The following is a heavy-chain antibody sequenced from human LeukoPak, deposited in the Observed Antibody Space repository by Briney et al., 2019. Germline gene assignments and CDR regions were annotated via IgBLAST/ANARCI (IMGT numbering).Heavy chain of an antibody. Sequence: GESLKISCKGSGFTFTNYWIGWVRQMPGKGLEWMGIIYPGDSDTRYSPSFQGQVTISADKSISTAYLQWSSLKASDTAMYYCARHLSRSGQIYYYYYMDVWGKGTTVTVSS. CDR2: IYPGDSDT. CDR1: GFTFTNYW. J-gene: IGHJ6*03. CDR3: ARHLSRSGQIYYYYYMDV. D-gene: IGHD5/OR15-5a*01. V-gene: IGHV5-51*01.